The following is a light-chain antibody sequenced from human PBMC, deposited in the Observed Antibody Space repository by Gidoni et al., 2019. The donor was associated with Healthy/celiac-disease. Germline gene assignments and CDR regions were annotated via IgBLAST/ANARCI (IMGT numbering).Light chain of an antibody. V-gene: IGKV3-20*01. J-gene: IGKJ3*01. CDR2: GAS. CDR3: QQYGSSSFT. Sequence: EVVLPQSPGTLSLSPGERATLSCRASQSVSSSYLAWYQQKPGQAPRLLIYGASSRATGIPDRFSGSGSGTDFTLTISRLEPEDCAVYYCQQYGSSSFTFGPGTKVDIK. CDR1: QSVSSSY.